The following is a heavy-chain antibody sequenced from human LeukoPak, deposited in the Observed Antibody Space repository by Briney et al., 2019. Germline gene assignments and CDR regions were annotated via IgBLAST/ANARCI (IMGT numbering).Heavy chain of an antibody. V-gene: IGHV1-69*13. D-gene: IGHD5-18*01. Sequence: ASVKVSCKASGGTFSSYAISWVRQAPGQGLEWMGGIIPIFGTANYAQKFQGRVTITADESTSTAYMELSSLRSEDTAVYYCARFVDTAMVTLDYWGQGTLVTVSS. CDR2: IIPIFGTA. CDR3: ARFVDTAMVTLDY. CDR1: GGTFSSYA. J-gene: IGHJ4*02.